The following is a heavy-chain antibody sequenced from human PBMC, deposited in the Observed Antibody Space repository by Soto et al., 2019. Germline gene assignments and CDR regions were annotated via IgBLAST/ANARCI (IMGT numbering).Heavy chain of an antibody. Sequence: ATVKVSCKASGYTFTTYGISWVRQAPGHGLEWLGWISVHNGDTNYAQNLQGRVTITADTSTSTAYRELSNLRPEGTAEYYCASNYLWWGQGTLGTVSS. D-gene: IGHD3-10*01. CDR1: GYTFTTYG. CDR2: ISVHNGDT. CDR3: ASNYLW. V-gene: IGHV1-18*01. J-gene: IGHJ4*02.